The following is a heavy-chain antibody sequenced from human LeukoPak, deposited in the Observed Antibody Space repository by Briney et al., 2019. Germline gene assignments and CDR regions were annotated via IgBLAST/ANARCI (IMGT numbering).Heavy chain of an antibody. CDR1: GYTFTGYH. V-gene: IGHV1-2*02. CDR2: IHPNSGGT. CDR3: ARWGKYYYDSSGYYY. Sequence: GASVTDSCTASGYTFTGYHMHWVRQAPGQGLEWMGWIHPNSGGTKYAQRFQGRVTVTRDTSISTDYMELSRLRSDDTAVYYCARWGKYYYDSSGYYYGGQGTLVSVSS. J-gene: IGHJ4*02. D-gene: IGHD3-22*01.